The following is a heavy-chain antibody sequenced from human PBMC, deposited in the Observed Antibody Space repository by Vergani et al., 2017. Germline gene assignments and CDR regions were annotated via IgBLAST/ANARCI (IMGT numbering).Heavy chain of an antibody. CDR3: AKRKGKVGATSPEPFDY. CDR2: IKQDGSEK. Sequence: EVQLVESGGGLVQPGGSLRLSCAASGFTFSSYWMSWVRQAPGKGLEWVANIKQDGSEKYYVDSVKGRFTISRDNAKNSLYLQMNSLRAEDTAVYYCAKRKGKVGATSPEPFDYWGQGTLVTVSS. D-gene: IGHD1-26*01. J-gene: IGHJ4*02. CDR1: GFTFSSYW. V-gene: IGHV3-7*03.